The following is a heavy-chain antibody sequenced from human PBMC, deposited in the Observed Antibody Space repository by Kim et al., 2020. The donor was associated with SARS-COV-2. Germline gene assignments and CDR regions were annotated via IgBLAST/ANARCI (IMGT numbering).Heavy chain of an antibody. CDR3: ARDRGYSSGWYLAHYFDY. Sequence: KSRVTISVDTSKNQFSLKLSSVTAADTAVYYCARDRGYSSGWYLAHYFDYWGQGTLVTVSS. D-gene: IGHD6-19*01. J-gene: IGHJ4*02. V-gene: IGHV4-59*01.